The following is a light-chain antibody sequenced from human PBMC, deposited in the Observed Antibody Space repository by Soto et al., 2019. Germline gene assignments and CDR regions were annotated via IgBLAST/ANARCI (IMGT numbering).Light chain of an antibody. CDR2: GGS. V-gene: IGKV3-20*01. CDR3: QEYGTSPPWT. CDR1: QNIRGNE. Sequence: EVVLTQSPGALSLSPGEGVTLSCRASQNIRGNELAWYRQKRGQAPRLLMYGGSTRAAGIPDRFSGRGTGTKFTITIIRLEPAEASVYYCQEYGTSPPWTFGQGTKLEIK. J-gene: IGKJ1*01.